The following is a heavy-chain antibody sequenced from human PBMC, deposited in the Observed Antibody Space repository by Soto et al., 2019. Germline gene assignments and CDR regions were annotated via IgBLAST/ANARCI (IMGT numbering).Heavy chain of an antibody. CDR2: MYPSGST. Sequence: QVQLQESGPGLVKPSETLSLTCTVSGGSISSYYWSWIRQPAGKGLEWIGRMYPSGSTNYNPSLKRGVTMSVDTSKNQFSLKLNSVTAADTAVYYCARYCNNATCYRWFDPWGQGTLVTVSS. D-gene: IGHD2-2*01. CDR1: GGSISSYY. J-gene: IGHJ5*02. CDR3: ARYCNNATCYRWFDP. V-gene: IGHV4-4*07.